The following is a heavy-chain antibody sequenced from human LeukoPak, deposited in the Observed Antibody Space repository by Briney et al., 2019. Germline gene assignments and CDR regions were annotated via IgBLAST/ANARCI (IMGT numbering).Heavy chain of an antibody. V-gene: IGHV3-13*01. D-gene: IGHD5-24*01. Sequence: GGSLRLSCAASGFTFSSHDMHWVRQATGKGLEWVSTIGTAGDTYYPGSVKGRFTISRDNSKNTLYLQMHSLRAEDTAIYYCVNRDGGWLQSSGTDVWGQGTAVTVS. CDR1: GFTFSSHD. CDR2: IGTAGDT. CDR3: VNRDGGWLQSSGTDV. J-gene: IGHJ6*02.